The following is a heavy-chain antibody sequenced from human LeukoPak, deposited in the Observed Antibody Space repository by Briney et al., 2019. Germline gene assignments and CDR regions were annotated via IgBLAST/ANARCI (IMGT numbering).Heavy chain of an antibody. CDR3: ARDANAFDM. CDR2: ISSTSIYI. V-gene: IGHV3-21*01. Sequence: GGSLRLARAASGSTFSIHSISSARQAPGKGLEWVSSISSTSIYIFYADSVKGRFTISRDNAKNSLYLQMNSLRAEDTAVYCAARDANAFDMSGQGSMVTVSS. CDR1: GSTFSIHS. J-gene: IGHJ3*02.